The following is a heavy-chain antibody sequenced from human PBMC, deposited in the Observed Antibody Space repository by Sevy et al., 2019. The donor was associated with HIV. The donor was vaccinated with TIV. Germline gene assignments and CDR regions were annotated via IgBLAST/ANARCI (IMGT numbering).Heavy chain of an antibody. J-gene: IGHJ6*03. D-gene: IGHD3-16*01. CDR3: AAVALTFGGDPYENHHFMDV. V-gene: IGHV3-30*03. CDR1: GFTFSSYD. CDR2: ISYDGRGK. Sequence: GESLKISCAASGFTFSSYDMHWVRQAPGKGLEWVAVISYDGRGKHYADSVKGRFTISRDNAKNTPSLQMNSLGVEDSAAFYCAAVALTFGGDPYENHHFMDVWGRGTRVTVSS.